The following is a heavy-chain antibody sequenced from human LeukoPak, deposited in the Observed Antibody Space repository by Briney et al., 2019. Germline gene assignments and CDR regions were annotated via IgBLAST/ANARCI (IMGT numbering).Heavy chain of an antibody. V-gene: IGHV1-2*02. CDR2: INPTSGVT. J-gene: IGHJ4*02. D-gene: IGHD1-26*01. CDR3: ARSRWELDADY. Sequence: ASVKVSCKASGDSFATKYMHWVRQAHGQGLEWMGWINPTSGVTHYAQKFKGRVTMSRDTSITTAYMELTRLLSEDTVIYYCARSRWELDADYWGQGTLVTVSS. CDR1: GDSFATKY.